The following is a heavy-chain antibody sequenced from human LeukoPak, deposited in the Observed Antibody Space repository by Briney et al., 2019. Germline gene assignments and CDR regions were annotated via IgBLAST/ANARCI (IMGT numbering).Heavy chain of an antibody. CDR2: IYYRGGT. CDR1: GGSINSYY. D-gene: IGHD5-12*01. Sequence: SETLSLTCTVSGGSINSYYWSWIRQPPGKGLEWIGYIYYRGGTYYNPSLKSRVTISVDRSKNQFSLKLSSVTAADTAVYYCAVQLDGGYGRLGYWGQGTLVTVSS. V-gene: IGHV4-59*12. J-gene: IGHJ4*02. CDR3: AVQLDGGYGRLGY.